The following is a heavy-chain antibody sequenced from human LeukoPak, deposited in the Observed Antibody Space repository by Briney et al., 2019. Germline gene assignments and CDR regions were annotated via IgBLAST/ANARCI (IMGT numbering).Heavy chain of an antibody. CDR2: IYYSGST. CDR1: GGSFSSGGYY. D-gene: IGHD6-19*01. Sequence: PSETLSLTCTVSGGSFSSGGYYWSWIRQHPGKGLEWIGYIYYSGSTYYNPSLKSRVTISVDTSKNQFSLKLSSVTAADTAVYYCARMQWLAHPFDYWGQGTLVTVSS. V-gene: IGHV4-31*03. CDR3: ARMQWLAHPFDY. J-gene: IGHJ4*02.